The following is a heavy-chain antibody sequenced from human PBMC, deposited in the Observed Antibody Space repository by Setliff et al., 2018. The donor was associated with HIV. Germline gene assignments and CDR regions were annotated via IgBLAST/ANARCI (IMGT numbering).Heavy chain of an antibody. CDR2: ITDDGTA. CDR3: ARRGSYYGDFDY. D-gene: IGHD1-26*01. J-gene: IGHJ4*01. CDR1: GGSLTNYY. V-gene: IGHV4-34*01. Sequence: SETLSLTCAVYGGSLTNYYWSWIRQSPGKGLEWIGEITDDGTATYTSSLKSRVTISLDTSKKQLSLKVTSVTAADTAIYYCARRGSYYGDFDYWGQGILVTVSS.